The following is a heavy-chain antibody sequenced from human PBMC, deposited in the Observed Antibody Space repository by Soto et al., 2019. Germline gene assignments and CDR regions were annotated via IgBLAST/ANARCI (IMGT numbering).Heavy chain of an antibody. V-gene: IGHV1-8*01. CDR3: AREPPVAHYYFDY. Sequence: QGQLVQSGAEVKKPGASVKVSCKASGYTSTSYDINWVRQAAGQGLEWMGWMNPNSGNTGYAQKFQGRVTMTRDTSKTTAYMELSSLRSEDTAVYYCAREPPVAHYYFDYWGQGTLFTVSS. CDR2: MNPNSGNT. J-gene: IGHJ4*02. CDR1: GYTSTSYD.